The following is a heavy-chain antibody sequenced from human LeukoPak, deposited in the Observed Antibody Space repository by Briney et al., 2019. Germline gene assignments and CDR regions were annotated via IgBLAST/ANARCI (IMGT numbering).Heavy chain of an antibody. J-gene: IGHJ6*03. V-gene: IGHV4-39*07. D-gene: IGHD4-17*01. CDR1: GGSISSSSYY. CDR3: ARDSYGDLSYYYYYMDV. Sequence: SETLSLTCTVSGGSISSSSYYWGWIRQPPGKGLEWIGSIYYSGSTYYNPSLKSRVTISVDTSKNQFSLKLCSVTAADTAVYYCARDSYGDLSYYYYYMDVWGKGTTVTVSS. CDR2: IYYSGST.